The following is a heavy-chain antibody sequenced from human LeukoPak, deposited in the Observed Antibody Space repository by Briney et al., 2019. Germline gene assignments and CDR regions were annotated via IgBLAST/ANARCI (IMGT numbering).Heavy chain of an antibody. CDR3: ARTPPEYYDFWSGYQYYFDY. D-gene: IGHD3-3*01. V-gene: IGHV1-2*02. Sequence: ASVKISCKASEYTFTGYYMHWVRQAPGQGLEWMGWINPNSGGTNYAQKFQGRVTMTRDTSISTAYMELSRLRSDDTAVYYCARTPPEYYDFWSGYQYYFDYWGQGTLVTVSS. CDR2: INPNSGGT. CDR1: EYTFTGYY. J-gene: IGHJ4*02.